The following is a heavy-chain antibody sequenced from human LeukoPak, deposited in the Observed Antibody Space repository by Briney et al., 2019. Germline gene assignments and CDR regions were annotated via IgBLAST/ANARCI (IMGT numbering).Heavy chain of an antibody. CDR3: ARVGSNWHTYYFDY. D-gene: IGHD6-13*01. J-gene: IGHJ4*02. CDR1: GYTFTDYY. V-gene: IGHV1-2*02. Sequence: GASVKVSCKASGYTFTDYYMHWVRQAPGQGLQWMGWINPNSGGTNYAQKFQGRVTMTRDTSISTAYMELSRLRSDDTAVYYCARVGSNWHTYYFDYWGQGTLVTVSS. CDR2: INPNSGGT.